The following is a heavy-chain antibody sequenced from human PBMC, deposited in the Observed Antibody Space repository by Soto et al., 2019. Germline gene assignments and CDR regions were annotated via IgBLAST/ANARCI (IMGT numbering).Heavy chain of an antibody. CDR1: GFTFRSFT. Sequence: GGSLRLSCAASGFTFRSFTMNWVRQAPGKGLEWVSTISSNSAYIYYTDALRGRFTISRDNAKNSLHLQMNSLRAEDTAVYYCTRDASRDRSARGWFDPWGPGTLVTVSS. CDR2: ISSNSAYI. V-gene: IGHV3-21*01. CDR3: TRDASRDRSARGWFDP. J-gene: IGHJ5*02. D-gene: IGHD6-25*01.